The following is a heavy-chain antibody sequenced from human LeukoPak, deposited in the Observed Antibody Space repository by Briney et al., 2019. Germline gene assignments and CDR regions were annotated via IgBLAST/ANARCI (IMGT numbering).Heavy chain of an antibody. D-gene: IGHD3-3*01. CDR1: GFTFSSYA. CDR3: ARDRFITIFGVATEFDY. CDR2: ISYDGSNK. Sequence: GGSLRLSCAASGFTFSSYAMHWVRQAPGKGLEWVAVISYDGSNKYYADSVKGRFTISRDNSKNTLYLQMNSLRAEDTAVYYCARDRFITIFGVATEFDYWGQGTLVTVPS. V-gene: IGHV3-30-3*01. J-gene: IGHJ4*02.